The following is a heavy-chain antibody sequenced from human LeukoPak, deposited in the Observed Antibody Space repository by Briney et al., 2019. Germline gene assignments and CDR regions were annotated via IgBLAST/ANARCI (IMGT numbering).Heavy chain of an antibody. CDR1: GGTFSSYG. CDR3: ARDQAQYCTASTCYDAFDI. Sequence: SVKVSCKASGGTFSSYGISWVRQAPGQGLEWMGGNIPVLGTANYAQKFQGRVTITADESTSTAYLELSSLRSEDTAVYYCARDQAQYCTASTCYDAFDIWGQGTLVTVSS. D-gene: IGHD2-8*02. V-gene: IGHV1-69*13. CDR2: NIPVLGTA. J-gene: IGHJ3*02.